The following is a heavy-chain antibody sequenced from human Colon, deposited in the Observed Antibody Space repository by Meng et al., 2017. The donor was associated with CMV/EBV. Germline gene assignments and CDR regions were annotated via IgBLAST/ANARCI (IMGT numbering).Heavy chain of an antibody. V-gene: IGHV1-2*02. CDR3: ARDLWSGSSDYFDY. CDR1: VYSFTDYY. J-gene: IGHJ4*02. D-gene: IGHD3-3*01. CDR2: VYPKTGNT. Sequence: QVLVGQAWAEVKGAWASAKVHCKASVYSFTDYYLHWVRQAPGQGLEWMGWVYPKTGNTMYAQKFHGRVTMTRDTSITTADMELISLTSDDTAVYFCARDLWSGSSDYFDYWGQGTLVTVSS.